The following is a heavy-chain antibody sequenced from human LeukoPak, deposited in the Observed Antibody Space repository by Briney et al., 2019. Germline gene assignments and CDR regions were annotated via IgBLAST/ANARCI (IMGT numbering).Heavy chain of an antibody. Sequence: ASVKVSCKASGHTFNHHGISWVRQAPGQGLEWMGWISCFNGDTHYAQKFQGRVTMTTDTSTTTAYMELRSLRSDDTALYYCARDPTNTSGRYAYFDYWGQGTLVTVSS. CDR2: ISCFNGDT. CDR3: ARDPTNTSGRYAYFDY. V-gene: IGHV1-18*01. J-gene: IGHJ4*02. CDR1: GHTFNHHG. D-gene: IGHD6-19*01.